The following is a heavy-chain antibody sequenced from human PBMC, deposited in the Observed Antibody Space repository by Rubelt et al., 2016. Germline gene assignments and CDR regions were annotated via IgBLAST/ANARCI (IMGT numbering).Heavy chain of an antibody. Sequence: QVQLQESGPGLAKPSETLSLTCSVSGGSISSYYWSWIRQPPGKGLEWIGYIYYSGSTNYNPSLQSRVTISVDTSKNQFSLGLSSVTAADTAVYYCARDEGIFSSQGIYYFDYWGQRTLVTVSS. CDR1: GGSISSYY. V-gene: IGHV4-59*01. J-gene: IGHJ4*02. CDR2: IYYSGST. D-gene: IGHD2/OR15-2a*01. CDR3: ARDEGIFSSQGIYYFDY.